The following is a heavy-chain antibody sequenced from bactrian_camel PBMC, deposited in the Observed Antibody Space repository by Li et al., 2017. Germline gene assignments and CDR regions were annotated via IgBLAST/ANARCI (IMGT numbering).Heavy chain of an antibody. J-gene: IGHJ4*01. D-gene: IGHD2*01. CDR3: AADSRCNGGYLRRIAWEYDN. V-gene: IGHV3S1*01. CDR1: GFTSSNYIDY. CDR2: FKAGGGTP. Sequence: HVQLVESGGDLVQPGGSLRLTCAASGFTSSNYIDYMTWIRQAPGKEREAVAAFKAGGGTPLYADSVKGRFTISQDNAKNTLYLQMDSLKLDDTAKYYCAADSRCNGGYLRRIAWEYDNWGQGTQVTVS.